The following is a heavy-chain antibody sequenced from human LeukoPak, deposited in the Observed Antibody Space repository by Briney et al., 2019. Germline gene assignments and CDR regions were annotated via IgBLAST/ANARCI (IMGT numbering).Heavy chain of an antibody. Sequence: PSETLSLTCTVSGGSISSGSYYWSWIRQPAGKGLEWIGRIYTSGTTNCNPSLKSRVTISVDTSKNQFSLKLSSVTAADTAVYFCARSWLQFSDYWGQGTLVIVSS. V-gene: IGHV4-61*02. CDR1: GGSISSGSYY. CDR2: IYTSGTT. J-gene: IGHJ4*02. D-gene: IGHD5-24*01. CDR3: ARSWLQFSDY.